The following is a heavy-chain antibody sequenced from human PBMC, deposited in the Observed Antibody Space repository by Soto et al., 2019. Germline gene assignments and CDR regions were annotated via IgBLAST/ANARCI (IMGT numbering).Heavy chain of an antibody. CDR3: ARDALRYFDWLLSFDY. J-gene: IGHJ4*02. Sequence: QVQLVQSGAEVKKPGASVKVSCKASGYTFTSYGISWVRQAPGQGLEWMGWISAYNGNTNYAQKLQGRVTMTTDTSPSTAYMELRSLRSDDTAVYYCARDALRYFDWLLSFDYWGQGTLVTVSS. CDR1: GYTFTSYG. CDR2: ISAYNGNT. V-gene: IGHV1-18*04. D-gene: IGHD3-9*01.